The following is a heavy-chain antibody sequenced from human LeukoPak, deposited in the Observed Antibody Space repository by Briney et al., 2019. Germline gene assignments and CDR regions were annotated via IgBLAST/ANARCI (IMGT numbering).Heavy chain of an antibody. CDR3: ARVYARDQWLVGAFDI. CDR2: IYSGGST. CDR1: GFTVSSNY. J-gene: IGHJ3*02. V-gene: IGHV3-66*01. Sequence: GGSLRLSCAASGFTVSSNYMSWVRRAPGKGLEWVSVIYSGGSTYYADSVKGRFTISRDNSKNTLYLQMNSLRAEDTAVYYCARVYARDQWLVGAFDIWGQGTMVTVSS. D-gene: IGHD6-19*01.